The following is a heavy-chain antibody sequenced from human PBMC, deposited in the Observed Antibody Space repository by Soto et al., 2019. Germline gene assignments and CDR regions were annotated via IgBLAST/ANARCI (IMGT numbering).Heavy chain of an antibody. Sequence: QVQMVQSGAEVKKPRSSVKVSCKASGGTFSKYPISWVRKAPGQGHAWMGGIIPIFGTVNYAQKFQGRVTITADESTSTAYMELSSLRSEDTAVYYCARGNHRWLQLWYFDLWGRGTLVTVSS. J-gene: IGHJ2*01. V-gene: IGHV1-69*12. CDR3: ARGNHRWLQLWYFDL. D-gene: IGHD5-12*01. CDR2: IIPIFGTV. CDR1: GGTFSKYP.